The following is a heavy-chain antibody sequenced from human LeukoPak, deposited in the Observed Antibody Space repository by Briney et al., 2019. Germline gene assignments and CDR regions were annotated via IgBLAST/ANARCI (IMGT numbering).Heavy chain of an antibody. CDR2: ISAYNGNT. CDR3: ARVISREMATIRY. J-gene: IGHJ4*02. Sequence: ASVKVSCKASGYTFTGYYMHWVRQAPGQGLEWMGWISAYNGNTNYAQKLQGRVTMTTDTSTSTAYMELRSLRSDDTAVYYCARVISREMATIRYWGQGTLVTVSS. D-gene: IGHD5-24*01. CDR1: GYTFTGYY. V-gene: IGHV1-18*04.